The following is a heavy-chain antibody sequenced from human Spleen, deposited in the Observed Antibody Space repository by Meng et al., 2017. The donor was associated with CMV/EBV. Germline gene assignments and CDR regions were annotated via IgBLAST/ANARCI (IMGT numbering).Heavy chain of an antibody. Sequence: ASVKVSCKASGYTLNTYYIHWVRQAPGQGLEWMGWISGYNGKTNYAEKLQGRVAMTTDTSTSTGYMELRSLRSDDTAVYYCARRTTDDTMDVWGQGTAVTVSS. V-gene: IGHV1-18*04. D-gene: IGHD1-7*01. CDR1: GYTLNTYY. CDR3: ARRTTDDTMDV. J-gene: IGHJ6*02. CDR2: ISGYNGKT.